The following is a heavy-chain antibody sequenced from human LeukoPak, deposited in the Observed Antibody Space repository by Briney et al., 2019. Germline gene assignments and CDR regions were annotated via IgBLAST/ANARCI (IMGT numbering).Heavy chain of an antibody. V-gene: IGHV1-2*02. Sequence: ASVKVSCKASGYTFTGYYMHWVRQAPGQGLEWMGWINPNSGGTNYAQKFQGRVTMTTDTSTSTAYMELRSLRSDDTAVYYCARVFSNHRQISSLFDYWGQGTLVTVSS. CDR2: INPNSGGT. D-gene: IGHD4-11*01. CDR1: GYTFTGYY. CDR3: ARVFSNHRQISSLFDY. J-gene: IGHJ4*02.